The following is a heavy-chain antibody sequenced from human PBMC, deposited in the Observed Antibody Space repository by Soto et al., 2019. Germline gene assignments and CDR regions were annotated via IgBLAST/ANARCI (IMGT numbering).Heavy chain of an antibody. CDR2: VYYNGSP. D-gene: IGHD3-16*01. CDR3: ARQTYLTYFDI. Sequence: QLQLQESGPGLVKPSETLSLICTVSRGSIQSSTYYWGWIRQPPGKGLEWIGTVYYNGSPYFNPSLKSRLTLSADPSQNQFSLRLASVTAADTAVYYCARQTYLTYFDIWGQGTMVTVSS. CDR1: RGSIQSSTYY. V-gene: IGHV4-39*01. J-gene: IGHJ3*02.